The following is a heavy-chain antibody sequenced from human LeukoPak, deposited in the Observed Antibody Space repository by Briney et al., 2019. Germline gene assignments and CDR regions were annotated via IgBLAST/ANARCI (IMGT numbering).Heavy chain of an antibody. CDR2: THSDGTT. V-gene: IGHV3-66*01. Sequence: PGGSLRLSCAASGFTVSNNYMIWVRQAPGKGLEWVSVTHSDGTTHFADSVKGRFTISRDNSKNTVYLQMNRLRDEDTAVYYCARPSSLDGSGRYYIDHWGQGTLVTVSS. CDR1: GFTVSNNY. J-gene: IGHJ4*02. D-gene: IGHD3-10*01. CDR3: ARPSSLDGSGRYYIDH.